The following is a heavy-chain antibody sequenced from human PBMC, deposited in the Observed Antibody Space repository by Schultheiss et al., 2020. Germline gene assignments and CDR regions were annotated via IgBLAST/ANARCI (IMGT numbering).Heavy chain of an antibody. CDR1: GYTFSDYY. J-gene: IGHJ5*02. V-gene: IGHV1-69*13. CDR3: ARINDILTGYS. Sequence: SVKVSCKASGYTFSDYYIHWVRQAPGQGLEWMGGIIPIFGTANYAQKFQGRVTITADESTSTAYMELSSLRSEDTAVYYCARINDILTGYSWGQGTLVNVSS. D-gene: IGHD3-9*01. CDR2: IIPIFGTA.